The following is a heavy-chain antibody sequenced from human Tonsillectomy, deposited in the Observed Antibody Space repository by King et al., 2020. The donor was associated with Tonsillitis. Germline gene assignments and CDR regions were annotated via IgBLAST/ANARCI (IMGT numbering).Heavy chain of an antibody. V-gene: IGHV3-7*03. CDR1: GFTFSNYW. J-gene: IGHJ4*02. CDR3: AREGYCSGGTCYSGY. Sequence: VQLVESGGGLVQPGGSLRLSCAASGFTFSNYWMSWVRQAPGKGLEWVANIKQDGREKYYVDSAKGRFTISRDNAENSLYLQMNSLRAEDTAVYYCAREGYCSGGTCYSGYWGQGTLVTVSS. D-gene: IGHD2-15*01. CDR2: IKQDGREK.